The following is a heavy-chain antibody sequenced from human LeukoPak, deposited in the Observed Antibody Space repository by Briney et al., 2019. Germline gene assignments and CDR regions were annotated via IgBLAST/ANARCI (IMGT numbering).Heavy chain of an antibody. CDR3: ARGPANYDFWSGYYHYYYYMDV. Sequence: PSETLSLTCAVYGGSFSGYYWGWIRQPPGKGLEWIGEINHSGSTNYNPSLKSRVTISVDTSKNQFSLKLSSVTAADTAVYYCARGPANYDFWSGYYHYYYYMDVWGKGTTVTVSS. D-gene: IGHD3-3*01. CDR2: INHSGST. V-gene: IGHV4-34*01. J-gene: IGHJ6*03. CDR1: GGSFSGYY.